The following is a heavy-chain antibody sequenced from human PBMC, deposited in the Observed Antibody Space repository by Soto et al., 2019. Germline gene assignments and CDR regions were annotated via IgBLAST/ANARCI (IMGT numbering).Heavy chain of an antibody. D-gene: IGHD1-26*01. CDR3: AKTLVGGGALDI. V-gene: IGHV5-51*01. CDR1: GYSFGNFW. CDR2: VYPDDSDI. Sequence: EVQLVQSGAEVKKPGESLKISCKGSGYSFGNFWIAWVRQMPGKGLEWMGIVYPDDSDIRYSPSFQGQVTISADKSVSTASLHLSPLRAWDPAIYFCAKTLVGGGALDIWGQGTVVTVSS. J-gene: IGHJ3*02.